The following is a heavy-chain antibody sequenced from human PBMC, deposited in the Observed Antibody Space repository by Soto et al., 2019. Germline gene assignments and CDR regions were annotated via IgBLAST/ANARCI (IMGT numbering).Heavy chain of an antibody. CDR2: ISGSGGST. V-gene: IGHV3-23*01. CDR3: AKVVTLSYYDIVTGYYPTLDAFDI. D-gene: IGHD3-9*01. Sequence: GGSLRLSCAASGFTFSSYAMSWVRQAPGKGLEWVSAISGSGGSTYYADSVKGRFTISRDNSKNTLYLQMNSLRAEDTAVYYCAKVVTLSYYDIVTGYYPTLDAFDIWGQGTMVTISS. CDR1: GFTFSSYA. J-gene: IGHJ3*02.